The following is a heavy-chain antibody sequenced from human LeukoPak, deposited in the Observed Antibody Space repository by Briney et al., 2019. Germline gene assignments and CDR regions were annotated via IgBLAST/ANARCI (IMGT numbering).Heavy chain of an antibody. V-gene: IGHV4-4*02. CDR2: MYLSGTT. J-gene: IGHJ4*02. Sequence: SETLSLTCTVSGDSINSLDLWSWVRQPPGKGLAWIGEMYLSGTTHSNPSVKSRVTISIDKSKNQFFLNLSSVTATDTAVYYCAGLVGRYSSGLYYYYFDYWGQGTLVTVSS. CDR1: GDSINSLDL. CDR3: AGLVGRYSSGLYYYYFDY. D-gene: IGHD3-22*01.